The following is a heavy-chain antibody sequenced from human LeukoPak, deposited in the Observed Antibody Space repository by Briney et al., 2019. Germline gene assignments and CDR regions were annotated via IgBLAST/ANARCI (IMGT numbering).Heavy chain of an antibody. Sequence: PGGSLRLSCAASGFTFSSYGMHWVRQAPGKGLEWVAFIRFDGSNKYYADSVKGRFTISRDNSKNTLYLQMNSLRAEDTAVYYCAKDRGYYDSSGYYQDYWGQGTLVTVSS. CDR1: GFTFSSYG. J-gene: IGHJ4*02. D-gene: IGHD3-22*01. V-gene: IGHV3-30*02. CDR3: AKDRGYYDSSGYYQDY. CDR2: IRFDGSNK.